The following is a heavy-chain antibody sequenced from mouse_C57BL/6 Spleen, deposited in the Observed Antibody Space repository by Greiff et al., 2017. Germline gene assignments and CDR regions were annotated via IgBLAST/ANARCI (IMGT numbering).Heavy chain of an antibody. V-gene: IGHV1-59*01. Sequence: QVQLQQPGAELVRPGTSVKLSCKASGYTFTSYWMHWVKQRPGQGLEWIGVIDPSDSYTNYNQKFKGKATLTVDTSSSTAYMQLSSLTSEDYAVYYCAYYGSSYGGQGTTLTVSS. D-gene: IGHD1-1*01. CDR3: AYYGSSY. CDR1: GYTFTSYW. CDR2: IDPSDSYT. J-gene: IGHJ2*01.